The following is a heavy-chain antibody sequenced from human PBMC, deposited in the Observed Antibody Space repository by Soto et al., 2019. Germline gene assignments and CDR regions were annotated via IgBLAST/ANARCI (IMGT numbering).Heavy chain of an antibody. CDR2: IYHSGTT. CDR1: GGSVSAAGYS. V-gene: IGHV4-30-2*01. D-gene: IGHD3-3*01. CDR3: ARTGTYYDFWSADY. J-gene: IGHJ4*02. Sequence: PSATLSLTCAVSGGSVSAAGYSWSWIRQPPGGGLEWIGYIYHSGTTLYNPSLKTRLTISLDRSNNRFPLTLNSMTAADTAVYYCARTGTYYDFWSADYWGRGTLVTVSS.